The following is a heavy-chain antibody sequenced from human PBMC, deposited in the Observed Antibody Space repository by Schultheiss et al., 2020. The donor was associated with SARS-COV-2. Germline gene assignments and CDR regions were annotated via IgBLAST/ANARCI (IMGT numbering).Heavy chain of an antibody. CDR1: GGSISSSNW. D-gene: IGHD4-23*01. J-gene: IGHJ6*03. CDR3: ARDGGFYYYYMDV. Sequence: SETLSLTCAVSGGSISSSNWWSWVRQPPGKGLEWIGEIYHSGSTNYNPSLKSRVTISVDKSKNQFSLKLSSVTAADTAVYYCARDGGFYYYYMDVWGKGTTVTVSS. V-gene: IGHV4-4*02. CDR2: IYHSGST.